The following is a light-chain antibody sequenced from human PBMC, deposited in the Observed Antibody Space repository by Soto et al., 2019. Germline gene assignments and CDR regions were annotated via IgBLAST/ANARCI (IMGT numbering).Light chain of an antibody. Sequence: QSALTQPPSASGSPGQSLTISCTGTSSDVGGYNYVSWYQQRPGKAPKLVIYEVTKRPSGVPDRFSGSKSGTSASLAITGLQAEDEGDYYCQSYDSTLSARYVFGTGTKLTVL. CDR2: EVT. J-gene: IGLJ1*01. V-gene: IGLV2-8*01. CDR1: SSDVGGYNY. CDR3: QSYDSTLSARYV.